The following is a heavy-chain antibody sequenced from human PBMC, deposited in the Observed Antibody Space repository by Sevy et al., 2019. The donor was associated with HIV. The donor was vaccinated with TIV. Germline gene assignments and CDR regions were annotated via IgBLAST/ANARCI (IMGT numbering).Heavy chain of an antibody. CDR1: GYTFTSYG. D-gene: IGHD2-8*01. Sequence: ASVKVSCKASGYTFTSYGISWVRQAPGQGLEWMGWISAYNGNTNYAQKRQGRVTMTTDTSTSTAYMELRSLRSDDTAVYYCARADCTNGVCYGLDYWGQGTLVTVSS. V-gene: IGHV1-18*01. J-gene: IGHJ4*02. CDR2: ISAYNGNT. CDR3: ARADCTNGVCYGLDY.